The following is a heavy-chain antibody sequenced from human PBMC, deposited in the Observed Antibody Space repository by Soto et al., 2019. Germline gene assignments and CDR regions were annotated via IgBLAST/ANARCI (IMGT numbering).Heavy chain of an antibody. Sequence: QVQLQESGPGLVKPSQTLSLTCTVSGGSISSGGYYWSWIRQHPGKGLEWIGYIYYSGSTYYNPSHKSRVTISVDTSKNQFSLKLSSVTAADTAVYYCARGRGLDYLNWFDPWGQGTLVTVSS. V-gene: IGHV4-31*03. D-gene: IGHD4-17*01. CDR2: IYYSGST. CDR1: GGSISSGGYY. J-gene: IGHJ5*02. CDR3: ARGRGLDYLNWFDP.